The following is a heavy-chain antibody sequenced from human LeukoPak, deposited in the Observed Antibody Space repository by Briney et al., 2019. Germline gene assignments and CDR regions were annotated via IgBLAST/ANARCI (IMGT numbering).Heavy chain of an antibody. CDR1: GYTLTGYS. D-gene: IGHD3-22*01. V-gene: IGHV1-2*02. Sequence: VASVKVSCKASGYTLTGYSIHWVRQAPGQGLEWMGWINLKSGGTNYAQKFQARVTMTRETSISTAYMELSRLRSDDTAVYYCAREDSTGYSSLDYWGQGTLVTVSS. J-gene: IGHJ4*02. CDR2: INLKSGGT. CDR3: AREDSTGYSSLDY.